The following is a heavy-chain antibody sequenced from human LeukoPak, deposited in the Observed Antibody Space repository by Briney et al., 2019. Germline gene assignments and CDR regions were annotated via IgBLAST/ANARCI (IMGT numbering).Heavy chain of an antibody. CDR2: INHSGST. CDR3: ARGGPNRVLVRFQTFDY. V-gene: IGHV4-34*01. J-gene: IGHJ4*02. D-gene: IGHD3-3*01. CDR1: GGSFSGYY. Sequence: PSETLSLTCAVYGGSFSGYYWSWIRQPPGKGLEWIGEINHSGSTNYNPSLKSRVTISVDTSKNQFSLKLSSVTAADTAVYYCARGGPNRVLVRFQTFDYWAREPWSPSPQ.